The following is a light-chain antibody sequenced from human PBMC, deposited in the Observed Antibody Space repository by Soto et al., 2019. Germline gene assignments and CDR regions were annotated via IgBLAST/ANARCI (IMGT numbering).Light chain of an antibody. CDR3: QQYGSSPWT. Sequence: EVVWTQSPGTLSLSPGERATLSCRASQSVSSSYLAWYQQRPGQAPRLLIYGASSRATGIPDRFSGSGSGTDFTLTISRLEPEDFAVYYCQQYGSSPWTFGQGTKADI. CDR1: QSVSSSY. J-gene: IGKJ1*01. CDR2: GAS. V-gene: IGKV3-20*01.